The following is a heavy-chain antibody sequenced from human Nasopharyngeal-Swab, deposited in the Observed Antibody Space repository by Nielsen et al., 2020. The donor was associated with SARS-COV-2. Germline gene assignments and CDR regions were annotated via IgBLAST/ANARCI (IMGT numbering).Heavy chain of an antibody. Sequence: SGPTLVKPTQTLTLTCTISGFSLTTTGAAVGWIRQPPGRALEWLGIINWDDDKRYSPSLETRLTIARDISKDQVLLSLTNAGPEDSGTYYCAHCGFDGDSVLDFDFWGQGTPVTVSS. J-gene: IGHJ4*02. V-gene: IGHV2-5*02. CDR2: INWDDDK. CDR3: AHCGFDGDSVLDFDF. D-gene: IGHD2-21*02. CDR1: GFSLTTTGAA.